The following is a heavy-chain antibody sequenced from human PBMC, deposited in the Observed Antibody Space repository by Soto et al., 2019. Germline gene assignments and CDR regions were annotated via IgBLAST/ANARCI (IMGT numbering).Heavy chain of an antibody. Sequence: PSETLSLTCTVSGGSISSYYWSWIRQPPGKGLEWIGYIYYSGSTNYNPSLKSRVTISVDTSKNQFSLKLSSVTAADTAVYYCARVVPYSGSYWTFDPWGQGTRGTVPQ. CDR1: GGSISSYY. CDR2: IYYSGST. D-gene: IGHD1-26*01. V-gene: IGHV4-59*01. J-gene: IGHJ5*02. CDR3: ARVVPYSGSYWTFDP.